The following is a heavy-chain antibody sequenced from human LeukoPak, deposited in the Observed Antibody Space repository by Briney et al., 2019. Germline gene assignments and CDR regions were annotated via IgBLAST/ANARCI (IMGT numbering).Heavy chain of an antibody. CDR1: GSTLSNYG. V-gene: IGHV3-23*01. Sequence: SGGSLRLPCAVSGSTLSNYGMSWVRQAPGKGLEWVAGISGSGGGTNYADSVKGRFTISRDNRKNTLYLQMNSLRAEDTAVYFCAKRGVVIRVILVGFHKEAYYFDSWGQGALVTVSS. D-gene: IGHD3-22*01. J-gene: IGHJ4*02. CDR2: ISGSGGGT. CDR3: AKRGVVIRVILVGFHKEAYYFDS.